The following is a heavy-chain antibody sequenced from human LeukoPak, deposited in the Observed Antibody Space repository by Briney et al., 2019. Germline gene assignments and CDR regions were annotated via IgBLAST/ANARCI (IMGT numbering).Heavy chain of an antibody. CDR3: ARAKGRDGYNYGY. D-gene: IGHD5-24*01. CDR2: INPNSGGT. CDR1: GYTFTGYY. J-gene: IGHJ4*02. V-gene: IGHV1-2*02. Sequence: ASVKVSCKASGYTFTGYYMHWVRQAPGQGLEWMGWINPNSGGTNYAQKFQGRVTMTRDTSISTAYMELSRLRSDDTAVYYCARAKGRDGYNYGYWGQGTLVTVSS.